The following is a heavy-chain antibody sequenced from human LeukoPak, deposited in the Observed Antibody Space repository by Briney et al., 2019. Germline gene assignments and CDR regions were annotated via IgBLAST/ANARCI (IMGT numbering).Heavy chain of an antibody. D-gene: IGHD3-22*01. CDR3: AKDSSGLYNWFDP. V-gene: IGHV3-23*01. J-gene: IGHJ5*02. Sequence: GGSLRLSCAASGFTFSDYAMSWVRQAPGKGLEWVSAISGSAFTTYYADSVKGRFTISRDNSKNTVYLQMNNLRAEDTAVYYCAKDSSGLYNWFDPWGQGTLVTVSS. CDR2: ISGSAFTT. CDR1: GFTFSDYA.